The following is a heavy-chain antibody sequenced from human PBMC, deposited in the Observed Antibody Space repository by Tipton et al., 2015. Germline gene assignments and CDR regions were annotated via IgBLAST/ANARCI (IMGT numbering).Heavy chain of an antibody. CDR2: IQFSGAT. V-gene: IGHV4-59*02. CDR1: GFTVSSNY. J-gene: IGHJ4*02. Sequence: LRLSCAASGFTVSSNYMSWIRQPPGKELEWIGYIQFSGATNYNPSLESRVSISVDTSKTQFSLEMRSVTATDTAVYYCARARGRHGGLFDSWGQGTLVTVSS. D-gene: IGHD4-23*01. CDR3: ARARGRHGGLFDS.